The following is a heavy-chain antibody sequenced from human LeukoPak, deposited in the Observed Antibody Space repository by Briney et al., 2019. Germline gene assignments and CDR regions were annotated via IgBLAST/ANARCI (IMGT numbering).Heavy chain of an antibody. CDR1: GGSITSGGYF. V-gene: IGHV4-31*03. CDR3: ARYYCDGSTCPGVDY. J-gene: IGHJ4*02. Sequence: SQTLSLTCTVSGGSITSGGYFWTWIRQHPVEGLEWIGYIAYNGNTYYNPSLKSRVTISMDTSKNHFSLKLVSVTAADTAVYYCARYYCDGSTCPGVDYWGQGTLVTVSS. CDR2: IAYNGNT. D-gene: IGHD2-21*01.